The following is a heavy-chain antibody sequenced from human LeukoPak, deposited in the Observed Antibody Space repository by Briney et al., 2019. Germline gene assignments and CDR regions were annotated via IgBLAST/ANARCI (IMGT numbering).Heavy chain of an antibody. D-gene: IGHD2-15*01. Sequence: SGGSLRLSCAASGFTFSSYWMSWVRQAPGKGLEWVAFIRYDGSNKYYADSVKGRFTISRDNSKNTLYLQMNSLRAEDTAVYYCAKDEKRVVVAATHRYYYYYMDVWGKGTTVTISS. CDR1: GFTFSSYW. J-gene: IGHJ6*03. V-gene: IGHV3-30*02. CDR2: IRYDGSNK. CDR3: AKDEKRVVVAATHRYYYYYMDV.